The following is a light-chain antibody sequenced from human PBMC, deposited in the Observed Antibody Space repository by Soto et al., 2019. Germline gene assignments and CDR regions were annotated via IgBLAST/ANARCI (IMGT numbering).Light chain of an antibody. Sequence: HSALTQPASVSGSPGQSITISCTGTSSDVGGFNYVSWYQQHPGKAPKLMIYEVSNRPSGLSNRFSGSKSGNTASLTISGLQAEDEADYYCSSYTSSSTLVIFGGGTKVTVL. CDR2: EVS. V-gene: IGLV2-14*01. CDR1: SSDVGGFNY. CDR3: SSYTSSSTLVI. J-gene: IGLJ2*01.